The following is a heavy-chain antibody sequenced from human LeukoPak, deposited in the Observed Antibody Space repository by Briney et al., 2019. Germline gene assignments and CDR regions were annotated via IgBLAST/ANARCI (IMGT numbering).Heavy chain of an antibody. CDR3: ARVYQSAEYYFDY. CDR2: IYYTGST. J-gene: IGHJ4*02. CDR1: GGSFSGYY. D-gene: IGHD2-2*01. V-gene: IGHV4-59*01. Sequence: SETLSLTCAVYGGSFSGYYWSWIRQPPGKGLEWIGYIYYTGSTEYLPSLKSRVTISLDTSKNQFSLKLTSVTAADTAVYYCARVYQSAEYYFDYWGQGNLVSVSS.